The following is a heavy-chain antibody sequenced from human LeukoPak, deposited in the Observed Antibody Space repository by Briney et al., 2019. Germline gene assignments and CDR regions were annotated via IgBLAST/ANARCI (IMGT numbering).Heavy chain of an antibody. V-gene: IGHV3-23*01. J-gene: IGHJ4*02. CDR3: AKDYPYDFWSGYPLSGGFDY. CDR1: GFTFSSYA. CDR2: ISGSGGST. D-gene: IGHD3-3*01. Sequence: GGSLRLSCAASGFTFSSYAMSWVRQAPGKGLEWVSGISGSGGSTYYADSVKGRFTISRDNSKNTLYLQMNSLRAEDTAVYYCAKDYPYDFWSGYPLSGGFDYWGQGTLVTVSS.